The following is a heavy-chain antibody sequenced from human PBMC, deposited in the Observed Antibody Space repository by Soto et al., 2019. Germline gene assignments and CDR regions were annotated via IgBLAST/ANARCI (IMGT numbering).Heavy chain of an antibody. CDR1: GGSISSGGYY. J-gene: IGHJ5*02. CDR2: IYYIGST. Sequence: QVQLQESGPGLVKPSQTLSLTCTVSGGSISSGGYYWNWIRQHPGKGLEWIGYIYYIGSTYYNPSLKSRVSVALDTSKSQFSLKLSFVTAADTAVYYCARSVFPWGQGTLVTVSS. V-gene: IGHV4-31*03. CDR3: ARSVFP.